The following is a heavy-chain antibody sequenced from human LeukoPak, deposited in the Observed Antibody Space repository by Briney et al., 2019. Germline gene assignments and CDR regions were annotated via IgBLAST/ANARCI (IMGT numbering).Heavy chain of an antibody. J-gene: IGHJ4*02. CDR2: INHSGGT. D-gene: IGHD3-22*01. CDR3: AREFDSSGYYVDY. V-gene: IGHV4-34*01. CDR1: GGSFTGYY. Sequence: SETLSLTCVVYGGSFTGYYWTWLRQSPGKGLEWIGEINHSGGTNYNPSLKSRVTISVDTSKNHFSLKLSSLTAADTAVYFCAREFDSSGYYVDYWGQGTLVTVSS.